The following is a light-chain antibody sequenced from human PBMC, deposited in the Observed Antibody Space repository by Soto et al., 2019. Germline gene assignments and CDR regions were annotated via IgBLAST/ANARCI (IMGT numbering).Light chain of an antibody. CDR2: DVS. CDR3: CSYTTSNTRQIV. Sequence: QSALTQPASVSGSPGQSITISCTGTSSDVVGYNYVSWYQQHPGKAPKFMIYDVSNRPSGVSNRFSGSKSSNTASLTISGLQAEDEADYYCCSYTTSNTRQIVFGTGTKVTV. J-gene: IGLJ1*01. V-gene: IGLV2-14*01. CDR1: SSDVVGYNY.